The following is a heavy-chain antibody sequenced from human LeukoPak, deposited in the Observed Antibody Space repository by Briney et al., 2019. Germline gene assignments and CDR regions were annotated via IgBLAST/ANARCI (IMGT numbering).Heavy chain of an antibody. CDR1: RFTFSDYQ. J-gene: IGHJ4*02. CDR3: VRDISGYYFDY. V-gene: IGHV3-11*05. D-gene: IGHD3-22*01. Sequence: GGSLRLSCAASRFTFSDYQMTWIRQAPGKGLEGVSYISGSSIYTRYADSVKGRFTISRDNAKISLYLQMNSLRGEDTALYYCVRDISGYYFDYWGQGTLVTVSS. CDR2: ISGSSIYT.